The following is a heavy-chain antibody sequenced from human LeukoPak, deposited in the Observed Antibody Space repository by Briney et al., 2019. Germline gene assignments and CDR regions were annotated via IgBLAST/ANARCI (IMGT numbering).Heavy chain of an antibody. V-gene: IGHV4-38-2*02. CDR1: GGSISSYY. D-gene: IGHD1-1*01. J-gene: IGHJ4*02. Sequence: SETLSLTCTVSGGSISSYYWSWIRQPPGKGLEWIRSIYHSGSTYYNPSLKSRVTISVDTSKNQFSLKLSSVTAADTAVYYCARDPNDGVYDYWGQGTLVTVSS. CDR3: ARDPNDGVYDY. CDR2: IYHSGST.